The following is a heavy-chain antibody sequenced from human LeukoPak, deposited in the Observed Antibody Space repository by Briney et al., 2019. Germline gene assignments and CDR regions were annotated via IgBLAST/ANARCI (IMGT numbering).Heavy chain of an antibody. CDR1: GFTFSTYS. CDR3: ARGGRIAAAGIISDFDY. CDR2: ISKIPTSI. D-gene: IGHD6-13*01. Sequence: GGSLRLPCAASGFTFSTYSMNWVRQAPGKGLEWVSSISKIPTSIDYADSVKGRFTISRDNSKNTLYLQMNSLRAEDTAVYYCARGGRIAAAGIISDFDYWGQGTLVTVSS. V-gene: IGHV3-21*01. J-gene: IGHJ4*02.